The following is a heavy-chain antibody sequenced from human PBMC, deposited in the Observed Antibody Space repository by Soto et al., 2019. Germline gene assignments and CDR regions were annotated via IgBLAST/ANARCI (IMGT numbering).Heavy chain of an antibody. J-gene: IGHJ4*02. D-gene: IGHD5-12*01. Sequence: ASETLSLTCTASGGSISSSSYYWGWIRQPPGKGLEWIGSIYYSGSTYYNPSLKSRVTISVDTSKNQFSLKLSSVTAADTAVYFCARHARYVDHYFDYWGQGTLVTVSS. CDR3: ARHARYVDHYFDY. V-gene: IGHV4-39*01. CDR1: GGSISSSSYY. CDR2: IYYSGST.